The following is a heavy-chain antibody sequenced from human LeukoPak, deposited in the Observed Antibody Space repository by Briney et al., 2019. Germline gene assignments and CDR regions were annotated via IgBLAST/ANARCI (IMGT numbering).Heavy chain of an antibody. V-gene: IGHV3-9*01. CDR3: AKGDWLDY. Sequence: GRSLRLSCAASGFSFDDLAMHWVRQAQGRGLEWVSGISWNSGSITYADSVKGRFTISRDNAKSSLYLQMDSLRTEDTALYYCAKGDWLDYWGQGTLVTVSS. D-gene: IGHD1-26*01. CDR1: GFSFDDLA. J-gene: IGHJ4*02. CDR2: ISWNSGSI.